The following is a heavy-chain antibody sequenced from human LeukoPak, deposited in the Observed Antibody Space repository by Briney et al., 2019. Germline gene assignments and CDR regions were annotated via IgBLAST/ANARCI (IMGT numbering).Heavy chain of an antibody. D-gene: IGHD5-24*01. Sequence: ASVRVSCKASGGTFSSYAISWVRQAPGQGLEWMGRIIPILGIANYAQKFQGRVTITADKSTSTAYMELSSLRSEDTAVYYCARDLDQDGYNNKWGQGTLVTVFS. CDR2: IIPILGIA. CDR1: GGTFSSYA. J-gene: IGHJ4*02. CDR3: ARDLDQDGYNNK. V-gene: IGHV1-69*04.